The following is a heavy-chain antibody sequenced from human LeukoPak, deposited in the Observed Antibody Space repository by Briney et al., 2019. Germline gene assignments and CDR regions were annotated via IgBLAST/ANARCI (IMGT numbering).Heavy chain of an antibody. Sequence: PSETLSLTCVVNGESLSGYFWSWSRQSPGTGLEWIGEINHRGTTNYNPSLKSRVTISQGTSKNQFSLRLTSVTAADTAIYYCARLFWSGPYSHYGLDVWGQGTTVTVSS. D-gene: IGHD3-3*01. CDR1: GESLSGYF. CDR3: ARLFWSGPYSHYGLDV. V-gene: IGHV4-34*01. J-gene: IGHJ6*02. CDR2: INHRGTT.